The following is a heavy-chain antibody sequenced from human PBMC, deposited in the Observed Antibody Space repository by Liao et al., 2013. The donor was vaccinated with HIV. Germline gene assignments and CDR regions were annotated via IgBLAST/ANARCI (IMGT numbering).Heavy chain of an antibody. D-gene: IGHD3-16*01. J-gene: IGHJ4*02. CDR3: AREEDWGGY. CDR1: GGYISSYY. Sequence: QVQLQESGPGLVKPSETLSLACSVSGGYISSYYWSWIRQPAGKGLEWIGRIYPSGSTNYNPSLKSRVTISVDTSKNQFFLKLNSVTAADTAVYFCAREEDWGGYWGQGTLVTVSS. CDR2: IYPSGST. V-gene: IGHV4-4*07.